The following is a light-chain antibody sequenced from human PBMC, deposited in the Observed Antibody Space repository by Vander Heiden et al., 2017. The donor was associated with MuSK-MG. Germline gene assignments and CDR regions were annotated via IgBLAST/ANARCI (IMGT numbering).Light chain of an antibody. CDR3: CSYAGSYTSYV. CDR2: DVS. J-gene: IGLJ1*01. V-gene: IGLV2-11*01. Sequence: QSPLTQPRSVSGSHGQSVTISCPGTSSDVGGYNYVSWYQQHPGNAPKLMIYDVSKRPSGVPDRFSGSKSGNTASLTISGLQAEDEADYYCCSYAGSYTSYVFGTGTKVTVL. CDR1: SSDVGGYNY.